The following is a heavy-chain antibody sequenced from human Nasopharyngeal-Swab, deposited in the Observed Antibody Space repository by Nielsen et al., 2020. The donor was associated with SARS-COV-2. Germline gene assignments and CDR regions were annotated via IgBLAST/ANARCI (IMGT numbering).Heavy chain of an antibody. J-gene: IGHJ5*02. Sequence: GSLRLSCAVYGGSFSGYYWSWIRQPPGKGLEWIGEINHSGSTNYNPSLKSRVTISVDTSKNQFSLKLSSVTAADTAVYYCASQPGTANNGANWFDPWGQGTLVTAPQ. CDR1: GGSFSGYY. D-gene: IGHD1/OR15-1a*01. CDR3: ASQPGTANNGANWFDP. V-gene: IGHV4-34*01. CDR2: INHSGST.